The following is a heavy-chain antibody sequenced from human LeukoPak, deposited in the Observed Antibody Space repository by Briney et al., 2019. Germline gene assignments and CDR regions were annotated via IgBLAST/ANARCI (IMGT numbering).Heavy chain of an antibody. CDR1: GFTFSSYA. CDR2: ISYDGSNK. D-gene: IGHD6-13*01. J-gene: IGHJ5*02. CDR3: ARGDKQLVFNRNKGGFDP. Sequence: GGSLRLSCAASGFTFSSYAMHWVRQAPGKGLEWLAVISYDGSNKYYADSVKGRFTIPRDNSKNTLFLQMNSLRPEDTAVFYCARGDKQLVFNRNKGGFDPWGQGTVVTVSS. V-gene: IGHV3-30*04.